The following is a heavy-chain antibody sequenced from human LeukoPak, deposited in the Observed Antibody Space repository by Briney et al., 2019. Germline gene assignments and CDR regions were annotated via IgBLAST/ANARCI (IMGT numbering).Heavy chain of an antibody. CDR1: GYTFSSYG. J-gene: IGHJ6*02. V-gene: IGHV1-18*01. D-gene: IGHD3-22*01. Sequence: ASVKVSCKASGYTFSSYGISWVRQAPGQGLEWMGWISAYNGNTNYAQKLQGRVTMTTDTSTSTAYMELRSLRSDDTAVYYCAKDLDPLIVGPMDVWGQGTTVTVSS. CDR2: ISAYNGNT. CDR3: AKDLDPLIVGPMDV.